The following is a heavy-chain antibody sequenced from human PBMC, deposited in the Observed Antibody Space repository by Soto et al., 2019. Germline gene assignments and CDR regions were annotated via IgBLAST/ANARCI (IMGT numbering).Heavy chain of an antibody. Sequence: PSETLSLTCTVSGGSVSSDSYYWSWIRQPPGKGLEWIGYIYYSGSTNYNPSLKSRVTISVDTSKNQFSLKLSSVTAADTAVYYCARASPTYYYDSSGCDYWGQGTLVTISS. CDR3: ARASPTYYYDSSGCDY. CDR2: IYYSGST. CDR1: GGSVSSDSYY. J-gene: IGHJ4*02. D-gene: IGHD3-22*01. V-gene: IGHV4-61*01.